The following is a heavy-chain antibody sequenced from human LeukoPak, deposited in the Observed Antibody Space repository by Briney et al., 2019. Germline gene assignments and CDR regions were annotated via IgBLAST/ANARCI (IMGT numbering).Heavy chain of an antibody. CDR3: ASTLRFLDCNYYYMDV. CDR1: GFTFSSYS. J-gene: IGHJ6*03. D-gene: IGHD3-9*01. CDR2: ISSSSSTI. Sequence: GGSLRLSCAASGFTFSSYSMNWVRQAPGKGLEWVSYISSSSSTIYYADSVKGRFTISRDNAKNSLYLQMNSLRAEDTAVYYCASTLRFLDCNYYYMDVWGKGTTVTVSS. V-gene: IGHV3-48*04.